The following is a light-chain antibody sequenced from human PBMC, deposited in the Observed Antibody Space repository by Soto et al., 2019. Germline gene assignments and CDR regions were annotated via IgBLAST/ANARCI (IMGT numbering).Light chain of an antibody. Sequence: DIQMTQSPSTLSASVGDRVTITCRASQSISSWLAWYQQKPGKAPKLLIYDASSLESGVPLRFSGRGSGTAFDLTSSGLQTDDFATYSCQQYNSYPLTFGQGTKVQIK. CDR2: DAS. J-gene: IGKJ1*01. V-gene: IGKV1-5*01. CDR1: QSISSW. CDR3: QQYNSYPLT.